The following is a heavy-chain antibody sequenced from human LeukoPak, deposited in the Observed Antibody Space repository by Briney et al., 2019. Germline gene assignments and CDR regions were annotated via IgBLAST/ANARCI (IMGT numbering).Heavy chain of an antibody. V-gene: IGHV4-34*01. D-gene: IGHD6-13*01. Sequence: SETLSLTCAVYGGSFSGYYWSWIRQPPGKGLEWIGSIYYSGSTYYNPSLKSRVTISVDTSKNQFSLKLSSVTAADTAMYYCAKGGASSRYLDYWGQGTLVTVSS. CDR2: IYYSGST. J-gene: IGHJ4*02. CDR3: AKGGASSRYLDY. CDR1: GGSFSGYY.